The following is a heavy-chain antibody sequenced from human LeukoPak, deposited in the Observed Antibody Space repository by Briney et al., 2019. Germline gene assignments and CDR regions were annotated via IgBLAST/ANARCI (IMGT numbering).Heavy chain of an antibody. J-gene: IGHJ4*02. CDR1: GFTFSGSA. V-gene: IGHV3-73*01. D-gene: IGHD4-17*01. CDR3: TRQLFGDYGNY. Sequence: GGSLRLSCAASGFTFSGSAMHWVRQAAGKGLEWVGRIRSKANSYATAYAVSVKGRFTISRDDSKNTAYLQMNSLKTEDTAVYYCTRQLFGDYGNYWGQGTLVTVSS. CDR2: IRSKANSYAT.